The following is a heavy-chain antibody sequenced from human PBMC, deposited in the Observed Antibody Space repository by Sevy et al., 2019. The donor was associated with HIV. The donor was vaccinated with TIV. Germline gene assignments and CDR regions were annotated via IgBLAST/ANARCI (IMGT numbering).Heavy chain of an antibody. V-gene: IGHV1-2*02. J-gene: IGHJ4*02. CDR1: GYTFTGYY. D-gene: IGHD2-2*01. CDR2: INPNSGGT. Sequence: ASVKVSCKASGYTFTGYYMHWVRQAPGQGLEWMGWINPNSGGTNYAQKFQGRVTMTRDTSVSAAYMELSRLRSDDTAVYYWASVEGIVVVPAAIPFDYWGQGTLVTVSS. CDR3: ASVEGIVVVPAAIPFDY.